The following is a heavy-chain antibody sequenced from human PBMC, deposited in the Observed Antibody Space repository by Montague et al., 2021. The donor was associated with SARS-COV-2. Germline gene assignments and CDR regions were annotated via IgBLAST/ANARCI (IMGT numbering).Heavy chain of an antibody. J-gene: IGHJ6*02. CDR1: GASISSYY. D-gene: IGHD3-10*01. Sequence: SETLSLTCTVSGASISSYYWTWIRQPPGKGLEWIGYIYYTGRTNYNPSLESRFTMSLDTSKNQFSLKLSSVTAADTAVYYCARGHYYGRKDYYYGVDVWDQGTTVTVSS. CDR3: ARGHYYGRKDYYYGVDV. CDR2: IYYTGRT. V-gene: IGHV4-59*13.